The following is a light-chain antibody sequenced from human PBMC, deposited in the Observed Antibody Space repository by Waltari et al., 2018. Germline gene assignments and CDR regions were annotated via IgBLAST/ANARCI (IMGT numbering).Light chain of an antibody. Sequence: HSALTQPASVSGSPGQSITISCPGPSTDVGSYNLVSWYQHHPGEAPKLILYAGSVRPSGVSNRFSGSKSGNTASLTISGLQAEDESDYYCCSYAGGHTLVFGGGTKLTVL. CDR2: AGS. CDR1: STDVGSYNL. V-gene: IGLV2-23*01. CDR3: CSYAGGHTLV. J-gene: IGLJ2*01.